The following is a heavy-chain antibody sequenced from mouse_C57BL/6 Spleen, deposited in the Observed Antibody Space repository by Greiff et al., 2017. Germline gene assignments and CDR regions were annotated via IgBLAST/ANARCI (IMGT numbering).Heavy chain of an antibody. CDR1: GYTFTSYW. Sequence: QVQLQQPGTELVKPGASVKLSCKASGYTFTSYWMHWVKQRPGQGLEWIGDINPSNGGTNYNEKFKSKATLTVDKSSSTAYMQLSSLTSEDSAVXYCASNGNTMGYYAMDYWGQGTSVTVSS. CDR3: ASNGNTMGYYAMDY. D-gene: IGHD2-1*01. V-gene: IGHV1-53*01. J-gene: IGHJ4*01. CDR2: INPSNGGT.